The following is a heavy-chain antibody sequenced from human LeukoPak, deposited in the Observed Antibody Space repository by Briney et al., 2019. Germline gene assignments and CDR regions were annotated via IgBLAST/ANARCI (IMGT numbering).Heavy chain of an antibody. V-gene: IGHV1-2*02. Sequence: ASVKVSCKASGYTFTGYYMHLVRQAPGQGLEWMGWINPNSGGAKYAQNFQGKVIMTTDTSISTAYMELTSLRSDDTAVYYCARSSPPTYYHFYYYMDVWGKGSTVTVSS. D-gene: IGHD6-13*01. CDR2: INPNSGGA. CDR3: ARSSPPTYYHFYYYMDV. J-gene: IGHJ6*03. CDR1: GYTFTGYY.